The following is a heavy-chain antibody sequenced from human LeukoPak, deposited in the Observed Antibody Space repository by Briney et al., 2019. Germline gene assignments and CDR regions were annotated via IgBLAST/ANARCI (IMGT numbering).Heavy chain of an antibody. J-gene: IGHJ4*02. V-gene: IGHV3-7*01. CDR1: GFTFSSYW. CDR3: ARDRYYDSSGSDY. D-gene: IGHD3-22*01. CDR2: IKQDGSEK. Sequence: GGSLRLSCAASGFTFSSYWMSWVRQAPGKGLEWVANIKQDGSEKYYVDSVKGRFTISRDNAKNSLYLQMNSLRAEDTAVYYCARDRYYDSSGSDYWGQGTLVTVSS.